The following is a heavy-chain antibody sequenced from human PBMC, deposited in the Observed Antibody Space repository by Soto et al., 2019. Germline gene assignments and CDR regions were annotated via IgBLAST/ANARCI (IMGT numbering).Heavy chain of an antibody. CDR2: INPNSGGT. CDR3: ARAPGSSGWYGEVWFDP. V-gene: IGHV1-2*02. J-gene: IGHJ5*02. CDR1: GYTFTGYY. Sequence: ASLKGYWKASGYTFTGYYMDCGRQKTRQGLEWMGWINPNSGGTNYAQKFQGRVTMTRDTSISTAYMELSRLRSDDTAVYYCARAPGSSGWYGEVWFDPWGQGTLVSVSS. D-gene: IGHD6-19*01.